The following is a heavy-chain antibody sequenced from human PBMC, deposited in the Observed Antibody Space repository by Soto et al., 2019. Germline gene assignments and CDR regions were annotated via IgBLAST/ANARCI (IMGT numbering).Heavy chain of an antibody. J-gene: IGHJ6*02. CDR3: ARGRITIFGVVIYSYYYYGMDV. D-gene: IGHD3-3*01. V-gene: IGHV4-34*01. CDR1: GGSFSGYY. Sequence: KPSETLSLTCAVYGGSFSGYYWSWIRQPPGKGLEWIGEINHSGSTNYNPSLKSRVTISVDTSKNQFSLKLSSVTAADTAVYYCARGRITIFGVVIYSYYYYGMDVWGQGTTVTVSS. CDR2: INHSGST.